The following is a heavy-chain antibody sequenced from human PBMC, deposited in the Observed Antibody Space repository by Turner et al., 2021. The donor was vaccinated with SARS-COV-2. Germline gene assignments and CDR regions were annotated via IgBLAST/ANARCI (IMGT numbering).Heavy chain of an antibody. J-gene: IGHJ3*02. CDR1: GFPFSSYR. Sequence: EVQLVESGGGLFKPGGSLRLSCAASGFPFSSYRMNWVRQAQGKGLEWVASISSRSSYIYYADSVKGRLTISRDNAKNSLYLQMNSLRAEDTAVYYCARWDNYYDSSGYYPDAFDIWGQGTMVTVSS. D-gene: IGHD3-22*01. V-gene: IGHV3-21*01. CDR3: ARWDNYYDSSGYYPDAFDI. CDR2: ISSRSSYI.